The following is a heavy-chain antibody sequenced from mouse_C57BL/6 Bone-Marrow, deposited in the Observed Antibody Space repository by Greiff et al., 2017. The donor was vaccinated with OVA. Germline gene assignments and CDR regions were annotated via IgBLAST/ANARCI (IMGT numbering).Heavy chain of an antibody. V-gene: IGHV5-17*01. CDR3: AGNNYWSIDV. CDR2: ISSGSSTI. CDR1: GFTFSDYG. J-gene: IGHJ1*03. Sequence: EVMLVESGGGLVKPGGSLKLSCAASGFTFSDYGMHWVRQAPEKGLEWVAYISSGSSTIYYADTVKGRFTISRDNATNTPFLQLPRLRSEDTAMYYRAGNNYWSIDVWGTGKTVTVSS.